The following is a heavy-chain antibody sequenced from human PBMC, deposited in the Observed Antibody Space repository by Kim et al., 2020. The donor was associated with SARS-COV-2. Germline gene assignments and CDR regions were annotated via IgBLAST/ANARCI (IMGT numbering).Heavy chain of an antibody. J-gene: IGHJ4*02. CDR1: GFTFNNYA. V-gene: IGHV3-23*01. CDR2: VSGSIYT. CDR3: ARRSGPFSGFFDY. Sequence: GGSLRLSCAVSGFTFNNYAMSWVRQAPGKGLEWVSAVSGSIYTDYVDSVKGRFTISRDNSKSTLYLQMDSLGAEDTAVYYCARRSGPFSGFFDYWGQGTLVTVSS. D-gene: IGHD3-22*01.